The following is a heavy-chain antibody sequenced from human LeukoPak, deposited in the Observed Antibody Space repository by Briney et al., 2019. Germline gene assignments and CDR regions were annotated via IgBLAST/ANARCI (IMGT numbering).Heavy chain of an antibody. D-gene: IGHD6-19*01. Sequence: GGSLVISWQASGYDFTKYWIGWVRQLPGKGLEWMGIIYPRESETKYSPSFQGQVTISADKSITTAYLLWSSLKASDSAMYYCARQTSAWYEDNWFDSWGQGTLVTVSS. CDR1: GYDFTKYW. V-gene: IGHV5-51*01. CDR2: IYPRESET. CDR3: ARQTSAWYEDNWFDS. J-gene: IGHJ5*01.